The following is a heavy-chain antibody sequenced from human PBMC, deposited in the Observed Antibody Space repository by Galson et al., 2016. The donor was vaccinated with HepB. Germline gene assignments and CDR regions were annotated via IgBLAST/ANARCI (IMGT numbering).Heavy chain of an antibody. CDR3: ARDGYYYGSGSYGAATY. CDR2: ISYHGSNK. Sequence: SLRLSCAASGFSFSGSAMHWVRQAPGKGLEWVAVISYHGSNKYYVDSVKGRFTISRDNSKNTLYLQMNSLRAEDTAMYYCARDGYYYGSGSYGAATYWGQGTPVTVSS. J-gene: IGHJ4*02. D-gene: IGHD3-10*01. CDR1: GFSFSGSA. V-gene: IGHV3-30*04.